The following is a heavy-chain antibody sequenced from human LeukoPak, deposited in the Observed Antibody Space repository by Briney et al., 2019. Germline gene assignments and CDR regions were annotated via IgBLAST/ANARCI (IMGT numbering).Heavy chain of an antibody. Sequence: PSETLSLTCTVSGASINNHYWSWIRQPPGKGLEYVGYIYFSATTKYNPSLDGRVTISVDTSKNQFSLKLSSVTAADTAMYYCARDSYNYGSGSLDYWGRGTLVTVSS. CDR1: GASINNHY. J-gene: IGHJ4*02. CDR2: IYFSATT. V-gene: IGHV4-59*11. D-gene: IGHD5-18*01. CDR3: ARDSYNYGSGSLDY.